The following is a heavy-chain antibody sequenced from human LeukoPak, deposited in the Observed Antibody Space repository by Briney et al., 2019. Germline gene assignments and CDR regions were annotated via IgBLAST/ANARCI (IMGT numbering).Heavy chain of an antibody. CDR3: ARDLLATTGIGY. V-gene: IGHV3-7*01. J-gene: IGHJ4*02. CDR1: GFTFSSYW. CDR2: IKQDGSEK. D-gene: IGHD5-24*01. Sequence: PGGSLRPSCAASGFTFSSYWMSWVRQAPGKGLEWVANIKQDGSEKYYVDSVKVRFTISRDNAKNSLYLQMNSLRAEDMAVYECARDLLATTGIGYWGQGTLVTVSS.